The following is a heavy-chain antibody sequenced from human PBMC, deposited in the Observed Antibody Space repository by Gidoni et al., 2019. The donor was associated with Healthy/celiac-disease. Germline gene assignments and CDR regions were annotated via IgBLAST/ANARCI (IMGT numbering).Heavy chain of an antibody. V-gene: IGHV1-2*02. CDR2: INPNSGGT. Sequence: QVQLVQSGAAVKKPGASVKVSCKASGYTFTGYYMHWVRQAPGQGLEWMGWINPNSGGTNYAQKFQGRVTMTRDTSISTAYMELSRLRSDDTAVYYCARGMVRGVIKSYYMDVWGKGTTVTVSS. CDR1: GYTFTGYY. CDR3: ARGMVRGVIKSYYMDV. J-gene: IGHJ6*03. D-gene: IGHD3-10*01.